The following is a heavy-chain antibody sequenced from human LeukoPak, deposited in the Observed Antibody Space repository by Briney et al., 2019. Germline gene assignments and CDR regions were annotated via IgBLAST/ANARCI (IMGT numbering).Heavy chain of an antibody. CDR1: GFTFSTYA. CDR3: AKALEQETVIALDS. Sequence: GGSLRLSCAASGFTFSTYAMSWFGQAQGKGRDWFQVFSGSGGSTYYADSVKGRFTISRDNSKNTLYLQMNSLRAEDTSIYFCAKALEQETVIALDSWGQGTLVTVSS. D-gene: IGHD6-13*01. V-gene: IGHV3-23*01. J-gene: IGHJ4*02. CDR2: FSGSGGST.